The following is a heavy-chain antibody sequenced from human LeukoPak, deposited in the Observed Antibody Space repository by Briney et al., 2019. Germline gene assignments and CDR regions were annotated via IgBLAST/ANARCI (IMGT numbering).Heavy chain of an antibody. CDR1: GFTFSSYW. D-gene: IGHD3-3*01. CDR3: ARDKTYYDFWSGYSGRYYGMDV. J-gene: IGHJ6*02. V-gene: IGHV3-7*01. Sequence: GGSLRLSCAASGFTFSSYWMSWVRQAPGKGLEWVANIKQDGSEKYYVDSVKGRFTISRDNAKNSLYLQMNSLRAEDTAVYYCARDKTYYDFWSGYSGRYYGMDVWGQGTTVTVPS. CDR2: IKQDGSEK.